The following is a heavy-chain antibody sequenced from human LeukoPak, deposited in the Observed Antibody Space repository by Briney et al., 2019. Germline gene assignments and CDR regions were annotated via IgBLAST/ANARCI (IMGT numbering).Heavy chain of an antibody. D-gene: IGHD6-13*01. Sequence: GESLKISCKGSGYSFTNYWIGWVRQMPGKGLEWMGIIYPGDSDTRYSPSFQVQVTMSADKSISTAYLQWSSLKASDTAIYYCARLIRAAAGRYYFDYWGQGTLVTVSS. CDR2: IYPGDSDT. CDR1: GYSFTNYW. V-gene: IGHV5-51*01. J-gene: IGHJ4*02. CDR3: ARLIRAAAGRYYFDY.